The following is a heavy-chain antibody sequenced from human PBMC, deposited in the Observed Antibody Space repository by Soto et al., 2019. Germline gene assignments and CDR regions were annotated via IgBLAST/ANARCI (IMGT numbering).Heavy chain of an antibody. CDR1: GFTFNNAW. V-gene: IGHV3-15*07. Sequence: EVQLVESGGGLVKPGGSLRLYCATSGFTFNNAWMNLVRQAPGKGLEWVGRIKSKTDGGATDYAASVKGRFNISRDDSENTVYLQMNSLKTEDTAVYYCSTHLSWIISYWGQGTLVTVSS. J-gene: IGHJ4*02. CDR3: STHLSWIISY. CDR2: IKSKTDGGAT. D-gene: IGHD3-16*02.